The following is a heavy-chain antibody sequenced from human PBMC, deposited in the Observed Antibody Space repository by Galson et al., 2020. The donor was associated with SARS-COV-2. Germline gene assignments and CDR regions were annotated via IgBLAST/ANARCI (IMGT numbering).Heavy chain of an antibody. CDR2: ISAYNGNT. CDR1: GYTFTNYG. J-gene: IGHJ4*02. V-gene: IGHV1-18*04. Sequence: GESLKISCKASGYTFTNYGISWVRQAPGQGLEWMGWISAYNGNTNYAQKFQDRVTMTTDTSKSTAYMELRSLRSDDTAVYYYARDRLRGRPYYGYYWGQGTRVIVSS. D-gene: IGHD3-3*01. CDR3: ARDRLRGRPYYGYY.